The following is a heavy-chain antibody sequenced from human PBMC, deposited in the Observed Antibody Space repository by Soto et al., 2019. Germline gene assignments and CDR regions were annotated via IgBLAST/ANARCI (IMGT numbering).Heavy chain of an antibody. CDR2: INPSGGST. CDR1: GYTFTSYY. J-gene: IGHJ3*02. D-gene: IGHD2-15*01. Sequence: ASVKVSCKASGYTFTSYYMHWVRQAPGQGLEWMGIINPSGGSTSYAQKFQGRVTMTRDTSTSTVYMELSSLRSEDTAVYYCASTPLGYCSGGSCYSGAFDIWGQGTMVTVSS. CDR3: ASTPLGYCSGGSCYSGAFDI. V-gene: IGHV1-46*01.